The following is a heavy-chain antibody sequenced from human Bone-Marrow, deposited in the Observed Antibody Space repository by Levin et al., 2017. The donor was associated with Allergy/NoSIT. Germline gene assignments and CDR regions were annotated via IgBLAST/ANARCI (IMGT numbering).Heavy chain of an antibody. Sequence: PWASVKVSCQASGYRFTGYFMHWVRQGPEKGLEWMGWINPTSGATDYSQKFQGRVTMTRDTSSSTAYMELSGLRSDDTAVYYCTRDFLSLMFDSWGQGTLVTVSS. CDR2: INPTSGAT. D-gene: IGHD3-16*02. V-gene: IGHV1-2*02. J-gene: IGHJ5*01. CDR1: GYRFTGYF. CDR3: TRDFLSLMFDS.